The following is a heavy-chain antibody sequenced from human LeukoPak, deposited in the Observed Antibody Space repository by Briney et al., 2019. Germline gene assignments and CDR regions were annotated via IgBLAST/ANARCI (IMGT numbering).Heavy chain of an antibody. CDR1: GGSISSYY. D-gene: IGHD1-26*01. J-gene: IGHJ4*02. Sequence: SETLSLTCTVSGGSISSYYWSWIRQPAGKGLEWIGRIYTSGSTNYNPSLKSRVTMSVDTSKNQFSLKLSSVTAADTAVYYCARVGGHSGSYLIDYWGQGTLVTVSS. CDR2: IYTSGST. CDR3: ARVGGHSGSYLIDY. V-gene: IGHV4-4*07.